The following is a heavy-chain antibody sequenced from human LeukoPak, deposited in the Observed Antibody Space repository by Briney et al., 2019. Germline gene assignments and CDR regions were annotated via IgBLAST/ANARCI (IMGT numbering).Heavy chain of an antibody. CDR2: IYWSDDK. V-gene: IGHV2-5*01. D-gene: IGHD3-3*01. CDR3: AHTEGYYDFWSGYSYYSDY. Sequence: ESGPTLVNPTQTLTLTCTFSGFSLSTSGVGVGWIRQPPGKALEWLALIYWSDDKRYSPSLKSRLTITKDTSKNQVVLTMTNMDPVDTATYYCAHTEGYYDFWSGYSYYSDYWGQGTLVTVSS. CDR1: GFSLSTSGVG. J-gene: IGHJ4*02.